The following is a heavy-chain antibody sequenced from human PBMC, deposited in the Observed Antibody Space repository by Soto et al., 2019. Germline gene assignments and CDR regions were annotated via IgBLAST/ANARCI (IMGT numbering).Heavy chain of an antibody. J-gene: IGHJ5*02. CDR1: GGSFSGYY. D-gene: IGHD6-13*01. CDR3: ARSFPGVAAAGTWFDP. Sequence: LETLSLTCAVYGGSFSGYYWSWIRQPPGKGLEWIGEINHSGSTNYNPSLKSRVTISVDTSKNQFSLKLSSVTAADTAVYYCARSFPGVAAAGTWFDPWGQGTLVTVSS. CDR2: INHSGST. V-gene: IGHV4-34*01.